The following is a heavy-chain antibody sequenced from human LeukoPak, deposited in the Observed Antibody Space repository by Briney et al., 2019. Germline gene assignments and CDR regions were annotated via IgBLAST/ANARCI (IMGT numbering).Heavy chain of an antibody. CDR2: ISAYNGNT. J-gene: IGHJ5*02. V-gene: IGHV1-18*01. CDR3: ARDGSGIFGVVNWFDP. D-gene: IGHD3-3*01. Sequence: APVKVSCKASGYTFTSYGISWVRQAPGQGLEWMGWISAYNGNTNYAQKLQGRVTMTTDTSTSTAYMELRSLRSDDTAVYYCARDGSGIFGVVNWFDPWGQGTLVTVSS. CDR1: GYTFTSYG.